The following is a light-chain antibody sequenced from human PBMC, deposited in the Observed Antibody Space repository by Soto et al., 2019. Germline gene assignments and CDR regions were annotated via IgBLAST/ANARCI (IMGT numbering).Light chain of an antibody. CDR2: DVS. Sequence: QSALTQPRSVSGSPGQSVTTSCTGTTSDVGDYNDVSWYQQHPGKAPKLMIYDVSKRPSGVPDRFSGSKSGNPASLTISGLQAEDEADYYCCSYAGTYTLVFGTGTKVTVL. J-gene: IGLJ1*01. CDR3: CSYAGTYTLV. CDR1: TSDVGDYND. V-gene: IGLV2-11*01.